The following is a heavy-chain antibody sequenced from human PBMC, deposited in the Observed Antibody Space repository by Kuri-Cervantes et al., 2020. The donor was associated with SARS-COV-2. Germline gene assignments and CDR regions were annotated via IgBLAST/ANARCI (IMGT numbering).Heavy chain of an antibody. J-gene: IGHJ4*02. D-gene: IGHD6-19*01. CDR1: GFTFSSYW. CDR2: ISYDGSNK. CDR3: ARDLSSRAGNY. Sequence: GESLKISCAASGFTFSSYWMSWVRQAPGKGLEWVAVISYDGSNKYYADSVKGRFTISRDNSKNTLYLQMNSLRAEDTAVYYCARDLSSRAGNYWGQGTLVTVSS. V-gene: IGHV3-30-3*01.